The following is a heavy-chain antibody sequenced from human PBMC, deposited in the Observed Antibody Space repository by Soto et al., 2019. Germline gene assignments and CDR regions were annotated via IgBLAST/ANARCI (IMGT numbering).Heavy chain of an antibody. Sequence: QVQLVQSGAEVKKPGASVKVSCKASGYTFTSYYMHWVRQAPGQVLEWMGIITPSGGSTSYAQKFQGRVTMTRDKYTSTVYMELSSLRSEDTAVYYCAIDVVGASFDAWGQGTLVTGSS. CDR3: AIDVVGASFDA. D-gene: IGHD2-21*01. CDR2: ITPSGGST. J-gene: IGHJ5*02. CDR1: GYTFTSYY. V-gene: IGHV1-46*01.